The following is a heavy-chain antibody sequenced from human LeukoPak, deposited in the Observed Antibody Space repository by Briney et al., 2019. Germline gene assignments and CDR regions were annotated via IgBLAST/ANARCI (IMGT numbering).Heavy chain of an antibody. CDR2: ISSGSSIM. CDR1: GFTFGSYS. CDR3: ANIGYSSGYYLGAFDI. V-gene: IGHV3-48*01. Sequence: PGGSLRLSCVASGFTFGSYSMNWVRQAPGKGLEWVSYISSGSSIMYYADSVKGRFSISRDNSKNTLYLQMNSLRAEDTAVYYCANIGYSSGYYLGAFDIWGQGTMVTVSS. J-gene: IGHJ3*02. D-gene: IGHD3-22*01.